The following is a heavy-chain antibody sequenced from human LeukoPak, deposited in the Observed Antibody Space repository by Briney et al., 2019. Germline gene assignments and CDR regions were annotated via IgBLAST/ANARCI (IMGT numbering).Heavy chain of an antibody. CDR2: IKQDGSVK. CDR1: GFPFSNYW. J-gene: IGHJ4*02. D-gene: IGHD6-6*01. Sequence: GVSLRLSCATSGFPFSNYWMTWVRQAPGKGLEWVANIKQDGSVKYYVDSVKGRFTISRDNSKNSVYLQMISLRAEDTAVYKCARIGYSSSSLDFWGRGTLVTVS. CDR3: ARIGYSSSSLDF. V-gene: IGHV3-7*03.